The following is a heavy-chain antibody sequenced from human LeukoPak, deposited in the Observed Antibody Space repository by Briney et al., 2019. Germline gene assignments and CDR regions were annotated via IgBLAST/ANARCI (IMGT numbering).Heavy chain of an antibody. CDR3: ASSPLDSSSWYSYGMDV. D-gene: IGHD6-13*01. CDR2: ISSSSSYI. J-gene: IGHJ6*02. CDR1: GFTFSIYS. Sequence: KPGGSLRLSCAASGFTFSIYSMNWVRQAPGKGLEWVSSISSSSSYIYYADSVKGRFTISRDNAKNSLYLQMNSLRAEDTAVYYCASSPLDSSSWYSYGMDVWGQGTTVTVSS. V-gene: IGHV3-21*01.